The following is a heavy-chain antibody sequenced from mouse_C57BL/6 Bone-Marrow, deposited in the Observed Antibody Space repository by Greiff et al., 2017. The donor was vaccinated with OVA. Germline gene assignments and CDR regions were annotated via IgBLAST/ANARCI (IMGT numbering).Heavy chain of an antibody. J-gene: IGHJ2*01. CDR3: ARYGTTVVAPYSFDY. CDR2: ISYSGST. Sequence: EVNVVESGPGLAKPSQTLSLTCSVTGYSITSDYWNWIRKFPGNKLAYMGYISYSGSTYYNPSLKSRISITRDTSKNQYYLQFHSVTTAYTATYYCARYGTTVVAPYSFDYWGQGTTLTVSS. CDR1: GYSITSDY. V-gene: IGHV3-8*01. D-gene: IGHD1-1*01.